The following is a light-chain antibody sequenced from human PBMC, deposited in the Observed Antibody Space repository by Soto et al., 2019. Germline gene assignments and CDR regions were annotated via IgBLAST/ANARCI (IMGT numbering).Light chain of an antibody. J-gene: IGLJ7*01. V-gene: IGLV2-14*01. CDR2: EVS. CDR1: SSDVGGYNY. Sequence: QSALTQPASVSGSPGQSITISCTGTSSDVGGYNYVSWYQQHPGKAPKLMIYEVSNRPSGVSNRFSGSKSGNTASLTISWLQAEDEADYYCSSYTSRSTLDYVFGSGTQLTVL. CDR3: SSYTSRSTLDYV.